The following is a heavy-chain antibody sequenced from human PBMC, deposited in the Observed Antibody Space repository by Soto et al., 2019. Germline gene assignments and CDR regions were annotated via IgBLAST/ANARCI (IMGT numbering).Heavy chain of an antibody. V-gene: IGHV4-38-2*02. CDR2: IYHSGST. J-gene: IGHJ5*02. D-gene: IGHD3-9*01. CDR1: GYSISSGYY. CDR3: ARDPDYDILTGYSSGWFDP. Sequence: PSETLSLTCAVSGYSISSGYYWGWVRQPPGKGLEWIGSIYHSGSTYYNPSLKSRVTISVDTSKNQFSLKLSSVTAADTAVYYCARDPDYDILTGYSSGWFDPWGQGTLVTAPQ.